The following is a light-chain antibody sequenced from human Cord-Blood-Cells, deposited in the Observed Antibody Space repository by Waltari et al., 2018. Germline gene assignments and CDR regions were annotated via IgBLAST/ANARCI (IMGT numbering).Light chain of an antibody. V-gene: IGKV1-8*01. CDR2: AAS. CDR3: QQYYSYPPLT. J-gene: IGKJ4*01. Sequence: AIRMTQSPSSLSASTGDRVTITCRASQGISSYLAWYQQKPGKAPKLQIYAASTLQSGVPSRFSGSGSGTDFTLTISCLQSEDFATYYCQQYYSYPPLTFGGGTKVEIK. CDR1: QGISSY.